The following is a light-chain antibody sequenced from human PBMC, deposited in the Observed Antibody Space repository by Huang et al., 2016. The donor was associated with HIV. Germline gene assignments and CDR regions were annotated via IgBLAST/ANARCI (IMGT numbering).Light chain of an antibody. CDR3: QQFNNYPLT. J-gene: IGKJ4*01. V-gene: IGKV1-9*01. Sequence: IQLAQSPSSLSASVGDRVTITCRASQGISSFLAWYQQKPGKAPKLLMYAASTLHSGVPLRFSGSGSGTDFTLTISSLQPEDFATYYCQQFNNYPLTFGGGTKVEIK. CDR2: AAS. CDR1: QGISSF.